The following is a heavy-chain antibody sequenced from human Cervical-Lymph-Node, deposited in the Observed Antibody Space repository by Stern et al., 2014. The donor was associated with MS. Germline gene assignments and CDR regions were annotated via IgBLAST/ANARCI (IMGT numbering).Heavy chain of an antibody. D-gene: IGHD4-11*01. J-gene: IGHJ4*02. CDR3: AKAPTVTTLVVDY. CDR2: ITNSGGNT. Sequence: EVQLVESGGGLVQPGGSLRLSCAASGFTFSSYAMSWVRQAPGTGLEWVSGITNSGGNTYYADSVKGRFTISRDNSKNTLYLQMNSLRAEDTAVYYCAKAPTVTTLVVDYWGQGTLVTVSS. V-gene: IGHV3-23*04. CDR1: GFTFSSYA.